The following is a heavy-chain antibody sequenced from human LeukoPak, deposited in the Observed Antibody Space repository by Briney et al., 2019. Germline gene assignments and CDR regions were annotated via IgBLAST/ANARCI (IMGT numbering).Heavy chain of an antibody. CDR3: ARESYGVVVPAANDY. D-gene: IGHD2-2*01. CDR2: ISSNSTYI. CDR1: GFTFSSYS. V-gene: IGHV3-21*01. J-gene: IGHJ4*02. Sequence: GGSLRLSCAASGFTFSSYSMNWVRQAPGKGLEWASSISSNSTYIYYADSVKGRFTISRDNAKNSLYLQMNSLRAEDTAVYYCARESYGVVVPAANDYWGQGTLVTVSS.